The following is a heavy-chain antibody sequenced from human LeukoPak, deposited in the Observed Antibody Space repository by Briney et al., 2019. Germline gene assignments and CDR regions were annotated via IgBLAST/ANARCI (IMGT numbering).Heavy chain of an antibody. CDR1: GGSISSYY. Sequence: SETLSLTCTVSGGSISSYYWSWIRQPPGKGLEWIGYIYYSGSTNYNPSLKSRVTISVDTSKNQFSLKLSSVTAADTAVYYCARDCSSTSCPPRIDAFDIWGQGTMVTVSS. J-gene: IGHJ3*02. CDR3: ARDCSSTSCPPRIDAFDI. CDR2: IYYSGST. V-gene: IGHV4-59*01. D-gene: IGHD2-2*01.